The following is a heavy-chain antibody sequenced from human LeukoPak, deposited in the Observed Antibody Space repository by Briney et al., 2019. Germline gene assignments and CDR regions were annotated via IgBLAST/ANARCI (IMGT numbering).Heavy chain of an antibody. CDR1: GFTLSSYV. Sequence: GGSLRLSCAASGFTLSSYVMSWVRQAPGKGLEWVTAIRGSGGSTYSADSVKGRFTISRDNSKSTLYLQMNSLRAEDTAVYYCAKMIYFDSRGYYYAFDYWGQGTLVTVSS. J-gene: IGHJ4*02. V-gene: IGHV3-23*01. CDR3: AKMIYFDSRGYYYAFDY. CDR2: IRGSGGST. D-gene: IGHD3-22*01.